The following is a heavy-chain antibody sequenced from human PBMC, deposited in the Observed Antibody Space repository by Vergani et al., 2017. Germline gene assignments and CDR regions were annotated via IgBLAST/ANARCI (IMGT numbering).Heavy chain of an antibody. CDR2: ISWDGGST. CDR3: AKDWGSYDYTY. J-gene: IGHJ4*02. Sequence: EVQLVESGGVVVQPGGSLRLSCAASGFTFDDYTMHWVRQAPGKGLEWVSLISWDGGSTYYADSVKGRFTSSRDNSKNSLYLQMNSLRTEDTALYYCAKDWGSYDYTYWGQGTLVTVSS. V-gene: IGHV3-43*01. CDR1: GFTFDDYT. D-gene: IGHD3-16*01.